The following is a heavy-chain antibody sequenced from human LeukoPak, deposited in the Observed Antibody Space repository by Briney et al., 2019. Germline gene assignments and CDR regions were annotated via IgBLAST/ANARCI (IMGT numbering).Heavy chain of an antibody. CDR1: GFTFSSYR. D-gene: IGHD1-1*01. J-gene: IGHJ3*02. V-gene: IGHV3-48*01. CDR3: ASGGSTTGTTSGVFDI. CDR2: ISVSSGSI. Sequence: GGSLRLSCAASGFTFSSYRMNWVRQAPGKGLEWVSFISVSSGSIYYADSVKGRFTISRDNAKNSLYLQMNSLRTEDTAVYYCASGGSTTGTTSGVFDIWSQGTMVTVSS.